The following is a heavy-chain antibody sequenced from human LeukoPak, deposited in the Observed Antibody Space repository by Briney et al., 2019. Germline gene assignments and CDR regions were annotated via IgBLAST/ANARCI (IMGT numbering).Heavy chain of an antibody. CDR2: INHSGGT. CDR3: ARLIGASAFDY. V-gene: IGHV4-34*01. D-gene: IGHD2-21*01. Sequence: SETLPLTCAVYRGSFSNYYWSWIRQPPGKGLEWIGEINHSGGTNYNPSLKSRVTISEDTSKKQFSLKLGSVTAADTAVYYCARLIGASAFDYWGQGTLVTVSS. CDR1: RGSFSNYY. J-gene: IGHJ4*02.